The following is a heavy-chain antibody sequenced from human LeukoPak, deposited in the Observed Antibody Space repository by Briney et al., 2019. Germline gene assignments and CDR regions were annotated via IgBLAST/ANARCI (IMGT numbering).Heavy chain of an antibody. CDR2: ISHDGSNK. V-gene: IGHV3-30-3*01. CDR1: GFTFSSYA. CDR3: AKEEYSSSFPH. Sequence: GGSLRLSCAASGFTFSSYAMHWVRQAPGKGLEWVAVISHDGSNKYYADSVKGRFTISRDNSKNTLYLQMNSLRAEDTAVYYCAKEEYSSSFPHWGQGTLVTVSS. J-gene: IGHJ1*01. D-gene: IGHD6-6*01.